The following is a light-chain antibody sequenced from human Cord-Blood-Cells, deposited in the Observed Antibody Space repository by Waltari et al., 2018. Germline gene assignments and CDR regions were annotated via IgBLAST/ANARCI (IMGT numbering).Light chain of an antibody. CDR2: DAS. CDR3: QQYDNLPFT. J-gene: IGKJ3*01. V-gene: IGKV1-33*01. CDR1: QDISNY. Sequence: DIQMHQSPSSLSSSVGDRVTITCQASQDISNYLNWYQQKPGKAPKLLIYDASNLETGVPSRFSGSGSGTDFTFTISSLQPEDIATYYCQQYDNLPFTFGPGTKVDIK.